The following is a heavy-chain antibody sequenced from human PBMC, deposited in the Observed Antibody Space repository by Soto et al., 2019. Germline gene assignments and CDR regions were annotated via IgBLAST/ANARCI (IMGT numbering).Heavy chain of an antibody. Sequence: EVQLVESGGGLVQPGRSLRLSCVASGFTFDDYGMHWVRLAPGKGLEWVSAVSWNSDTIDSVDSVNGGFTISRDNAKSSMFLQMNNLTSEATALYYCAKAVVVGQKSRVNFFDSWGQGTLVTVSS. CDR3: AKAVVVGQKSRVNFFDS. D-gene: IGHD2-15*01. J-gene: IGHJ4*02. V-gene: IGHV3-9*01. CDR1: GFTFDDYG. CDR2: VSWNSDTI.